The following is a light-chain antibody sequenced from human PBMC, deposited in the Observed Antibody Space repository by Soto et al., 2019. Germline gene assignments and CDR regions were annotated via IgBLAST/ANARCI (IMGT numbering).Light chain of an antibody. V-gene: IGKV3-20*01. J-gene: IGKJ5*01. CDR1: QSVSSSY. Sequence: ETELTQSPGTLSLSPGERATLSCRASQSVSSSYLAWYQQKPGQAPRLLIYGASSRATGIPDRFSGSGSGTEFTLTISSLQSEDFAVYYCQQYNNWPSITFGQGTRLEIK. CDR3: QQYNNWPSIT. CDR2: GAS.